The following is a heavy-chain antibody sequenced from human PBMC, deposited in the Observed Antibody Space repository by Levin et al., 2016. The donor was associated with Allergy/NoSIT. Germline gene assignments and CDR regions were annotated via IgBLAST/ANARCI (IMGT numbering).Heavy chain of an antibody. CDR1: GFTFSSFA. V-gene: IGHV3-48*01. CDR3: ARETEWLQPDY. D-gene: IGHD5-24*01. CDR2: ISSSGSTI. Sequence: GGSLRLSCAASGFTFSSFAMSWIRQAPGKGLEWVSYISSSGSTIYYADSVKGRFTISRDNSKNTLYLQMNSLRAEDTAVYYCARETEWLQPDYWGQGTLVTVSS. J-gene: IGHJ4*02.